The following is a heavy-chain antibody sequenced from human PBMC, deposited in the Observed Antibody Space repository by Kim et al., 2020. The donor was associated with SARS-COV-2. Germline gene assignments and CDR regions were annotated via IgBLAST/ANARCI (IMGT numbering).Heavy chain of an antibody. CDR1: GFTFSSYS. Sequence: GGSLRLSCAASGFTFSSYSMNWVRQAPGKGLEWVSYISSSSSTIYYADSVKGRFTISRDNAKNSLYLQMNSLRAEDTAVYYCARDQFLDGPSYYYDSSGYSAFDIWGQGTMVTVSS. D-gene: IGHD3-22*01. CDR2: ISSSSSTI. CDR3: ARDQFLDGPSYYYDSSGYSAFDI. J-gene: IGHJ3*02. V-gene: IGHV3-48*04.